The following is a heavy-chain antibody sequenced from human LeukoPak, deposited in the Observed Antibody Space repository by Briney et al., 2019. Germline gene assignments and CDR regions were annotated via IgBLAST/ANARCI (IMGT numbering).Heavy chain of an antibody. Sequence: PGGSLRLSCAASGFTFSSYSMNWVRQAPGKGLEWVSSISSSSSYIYYADSVKGRFTISRDNAKNSLYLQMNSLRAEDTAVYYCARDAYYYDSSGYRHFDFWVQGTLVTVSS. CDR3: ARDAYYYDSSGYRHFDF. J-gene: IGHJ4*02. V-gene: IGHV3-21*01. CDR1: GFTFSSYS. CDR2: ISSSSSYI. D-gene: IGHD3-22*01.